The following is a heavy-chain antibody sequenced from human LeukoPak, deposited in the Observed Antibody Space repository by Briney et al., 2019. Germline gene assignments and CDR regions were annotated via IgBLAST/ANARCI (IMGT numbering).Heavy chain of an antibody. CDR2: INHSGST. CDR1: GGSFSGYY. J-gene: IGHJ4*02. Sequence: SETLSLTCAVYGGSFSGYYWSWVRQPPGKGLEWIGEINHSGSTNYNPSLTRRGTISVDTSKNQFSLKLSSVTAADTAVYYCASPAVYSSQYYFDYWGQGTLVTVSS. D-gene: IGHD6-19*01. CDR3: ASPAVYSSQYYFDY. V-gene: IGHV4-34*01.